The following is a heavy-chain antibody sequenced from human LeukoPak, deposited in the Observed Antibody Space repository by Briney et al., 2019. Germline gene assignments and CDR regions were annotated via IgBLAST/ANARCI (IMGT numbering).Heavy chain of an antibody. V-gene: IGHV4-39*07. Sequence: PSETLSLTCTVSGGSISSGTYYWGWIRQPPGKGLQWIGSVYYSGSTYYNPSLQSRVTISVDTSKNHFSLKLSSVTAADTAVYYRARDSPDCGSTTCYKDWFDPWGQGTLVTVSS. CDR3: ARDSPDCGSTTCYKDWFDP. D-gene: IGHD2-2*02. CDR2: VYYSGST. CDR1: GGSISSGTYY. J-gene: IGHJ5*02.